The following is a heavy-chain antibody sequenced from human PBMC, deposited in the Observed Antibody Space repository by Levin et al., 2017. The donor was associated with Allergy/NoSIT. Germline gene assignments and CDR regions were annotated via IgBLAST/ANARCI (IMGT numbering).Heavy chain of an antibody. CDR1: GYTFTDPY. Sequence: ASVKVSCEAAGYTFTDPYMHFVLPSPLPGLEWMGWVNCNSGDTHYAQKFQDRVTMTRDTSITTAYIEVSSLRFDDTALYFCARNDYGDYVQNFDYWGQGTLVTVSS. V-gene: IGHV1-2*02. CDR3: ARNDYGDYVQNFDY. CDR2: VNCNSGDT. D-gene: IGHD4-17*01. J-gene: IGHJ4*02.